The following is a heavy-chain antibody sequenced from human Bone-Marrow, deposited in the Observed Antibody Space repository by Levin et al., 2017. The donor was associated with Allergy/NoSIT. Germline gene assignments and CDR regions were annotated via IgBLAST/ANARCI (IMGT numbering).Heavy chain of an antibody. Sequence: GGSLRLSCAASGFTFSSYGMHWVRQAPGKGLEWVAVIWYDGSNKYYADSVKGRFTISRDNSKNTLYLQMNSLRAEDTAVYYCASIAAAGTGTFEALFGYWGQGTLVTVSS. CDR1: GFTFSSYG. V-gene: IGHV3-33*01. CDR2: IWYDGSNK. CDR3: ASIAAAGTGTFEALFGY. D-gene: IGHD6-13*01. J-gene: IGHJ4*02.